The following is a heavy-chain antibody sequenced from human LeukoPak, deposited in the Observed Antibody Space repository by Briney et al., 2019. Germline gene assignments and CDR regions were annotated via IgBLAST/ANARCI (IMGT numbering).Heavy chain of an antibody. CDR1: GFTFSSFD. CDR2: ISYDASDE. Sequence: GGSLRHSCEASGFTFSSFDMHWVRQAPGKGLEWVAFISYDASDEYYADSVKGRFTISRDYSKSTLYLQMNSLRADDTALYYCAKGPMYNSRPRGQTTTRYGMDVWGQGTTATVSS. V-gene: IGHV3-30*18. CDR3: AKGPMYNSRPRGQTTTRYGMDV. J-gene: IGHJ6*02. D-gene: IGHD6-19*01.